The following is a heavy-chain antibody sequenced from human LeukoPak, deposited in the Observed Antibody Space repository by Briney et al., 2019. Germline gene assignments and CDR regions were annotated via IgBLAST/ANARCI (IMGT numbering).Heavy chain of an antibody. Sequence: SQTLSLTCAISGDSVSSKSVSWSWIRQSPSRGLEFLGRTRYRSTWNTFYSLSVQGRITINADTSRNQVSLRLNSVTPEDTALYYCVRDFNWAFDYWGQGTLVTVP. CDR2: TRYRSTWNT. V-gene: IGHV6-1*01. CDR3: VRDFNWAFDY. CDR1: GDSVSSKSVS. J-gene: IGHJ4*02. D-gene: IGHD7-27*01.